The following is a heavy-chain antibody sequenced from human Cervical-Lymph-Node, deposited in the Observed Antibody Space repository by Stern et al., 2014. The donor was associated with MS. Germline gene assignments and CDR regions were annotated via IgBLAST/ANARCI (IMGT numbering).Heavy chain of an antibody. Sequence: ESGPALVKPTQTLTLTCTFSGFSLISSGMSVSWIRQPPGKALEWLARIYWGGGKFYSTSLRTRLTIAKDTSKNQVVLTMTNVDPVDTATYYCARTNVPHSPGFTFSYYYYAMDVWGQGTTVTVSS. CDR3: ARTNVPHSPGFTFSYYYYAMDV. J-gene: IGHJ6*02. CDR2: IYWGGGK. D-gene: IGHD2-21*01. CDR1: GFSLISSGMS. V-gene: IGHV2-70*17.